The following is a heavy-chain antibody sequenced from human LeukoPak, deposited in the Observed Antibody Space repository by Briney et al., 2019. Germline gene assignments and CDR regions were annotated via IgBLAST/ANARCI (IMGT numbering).Heavy chain of an antibody. J-gene: IGHJ4*02. D-gene: IGHD3-9*01. Sequence: GGSLRLSCAASGFIFSNYGMHWVRQAPGKRLEWVAVIWNDGSETFHADSVKGRFTISRDNSKNTLYLQMNSLRAEDTAVYYCAALMQNYDILTGYYSQDYWGQGTLVTVSS. CDR1: GFIFSNYG. CDR3: AALMQNYDILTGYYSQDY. CDR2: IWNDGSET. V-gene: IGHV3-33*01.